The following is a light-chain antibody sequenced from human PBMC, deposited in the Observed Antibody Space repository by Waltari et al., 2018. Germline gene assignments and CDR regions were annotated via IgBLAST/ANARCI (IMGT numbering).Light chain of an antibody. V-gene: IGKV1-5*03. CDR3: QQYYTYWSI. CDR1: QSIGNS. CDR2: ESS. Sequence: DIQMTQSPATLSASVGDRVTITCRATQSIGNSLAWYQQKPGKAPRLLIFESSSLGRGDPSRFSGSGSWTHFTLTISDLQRDDFATYYCQQYYTYWSIFGRGTKLEI. J-gene: IGKJ2*01.